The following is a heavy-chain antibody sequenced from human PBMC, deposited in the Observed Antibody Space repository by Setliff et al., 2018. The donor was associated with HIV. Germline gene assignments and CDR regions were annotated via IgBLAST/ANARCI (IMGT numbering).Heavy chain of an antibody. Sequence: PSETLSLTCTVSGGSISSNNYYWGWIRQPPGKGLEWIGSIYYSGSTYYTPSLKSRVTISVDTSKNHFSLKLSSVTAADTAVYYCATSAESGFGIHWGVFNIWGQGTRVTVSS. CDR2: IYYSGST. J-gene: IGHJ3*02. V-gene: IGHV4-39*02. D-gene: IGHD3-10*01. CDR1: GGSISSNNYY. CDR3: ATSAESGFGIHWGVFNI.